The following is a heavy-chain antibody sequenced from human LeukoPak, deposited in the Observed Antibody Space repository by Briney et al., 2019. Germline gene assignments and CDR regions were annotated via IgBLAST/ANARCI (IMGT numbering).Heavy chain of an antibody. Sequence: SETLSLTCTVSGGSVSSGSYYWSWIRQPPGKGLEWIGYIYYSGSTNYNPSLKSRVTISVDTSKNQFSLKLTSVTAADTAVYYCARYSSGWSAYWGQGTLVTVSS. CDR1: GGSVSSGSYY. D-gene: IGHD6-19*01. CDR2: IYYSGST. CDR3: ARYSSGWSAY. V-gene: IGHV4-61*01. J-gene: IGHJ4*02.